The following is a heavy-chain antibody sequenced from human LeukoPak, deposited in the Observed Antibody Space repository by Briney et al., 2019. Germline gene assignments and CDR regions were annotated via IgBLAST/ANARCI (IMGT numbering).Heavy chain of an antibody. Sequence: SGGSLRLSCAASGFTFSSYAMSWVRQAPGKGLEWVSAISGSGGSTYYADSVKGRFTISRDNSKNTLYLQMNSLRAEDTAVYYCARVDLRYGAIDPWGQGTLATVSS. V-gene: IGHV3-23*01. CDR1: GFTFSSYA. CDR2: ISGSGGST. CDR3: ARVDLRYGAIDP. J-gene: IGHJ5*02. D-gene: IGHD4-17*01.